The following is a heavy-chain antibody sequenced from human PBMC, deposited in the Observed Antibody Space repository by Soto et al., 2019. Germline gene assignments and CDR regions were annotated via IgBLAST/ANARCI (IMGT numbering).Heavy chain of an antibody. J-gene: IGHJ4*02. V-gene: IGHV3-23*01. D-gene: IGHD3-22*01. CDR3: GKIESRFFYDSTGYYPFDF. CDR2: LSGSGVST. CDR1: GGTFSNYA. Sequence: SCKASGGTFSNYAMTWVRQAPGKGLEWVSALSGSGVSTYYADSVMGRFTISRDNSKNTVYLQMNSLRAEDTAVYYCGKIESRFFYDSTGYYPFDFWGQGTLVTVS.